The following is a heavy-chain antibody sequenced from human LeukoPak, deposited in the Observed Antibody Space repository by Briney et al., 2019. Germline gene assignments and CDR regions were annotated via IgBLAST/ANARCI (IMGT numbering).Heavy chain of an antibody. CDR3: AKDNKGIAAAGSDAFDI. V-gene: IGHV3-23*01. J-gene: IGHJ3*02. Sequence: GRSLRLSCAASGFTFSSYAMSWVRQAPGKGLEWVSAISGSGGSTYYADSVKGRFTISRDNSKNTLYLQMNRLRAEDTAVYYCAKDNKGIAAAGSDAFDIWGQGTMVTVSS. D-gene: IGHD6-13*01. CDR2: ISGSGGST. CDR1: GFTFSSYA.